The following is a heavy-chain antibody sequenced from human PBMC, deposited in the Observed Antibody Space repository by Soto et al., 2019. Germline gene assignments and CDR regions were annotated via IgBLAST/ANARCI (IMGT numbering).Heavy chain of an antibody. CDR1: GGSINKSSYY. V-gene: IGHV4-39*01. Sequence: SETLSLTCTVSGGSINKSSYYWGWIRQPPGKGLEWIGSIHYSGTTNYKPPLKSRVTISVDTSKNQISLKLNSMTAADTAVYYCARHKFNMFRVVTIPSNCFNPGGKGMLVPSPQ. CDR3: ARHKFNMFRVVTIPSNCFNP. CDR2: IHYSGTT. D-gene: IGHD3-10*01. J-gene: IGHJ5*02.